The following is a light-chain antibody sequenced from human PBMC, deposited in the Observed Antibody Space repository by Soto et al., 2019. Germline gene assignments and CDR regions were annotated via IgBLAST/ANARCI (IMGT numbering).Light chain of an antibody. CDR2: DAS. CDR3: QRGDT. Sequence: GERATLSCRASQSVSSNLAWYQQKPGQAPRLLIYDASNRATGIPARFSGSGSGTDFTPTISSLEPEEFAVYYCQRGDTFGQGSRLEIK. CDR1: QSVSSN. J-gene: IGKJ5*01. V-gene: IGKV3-11*01.